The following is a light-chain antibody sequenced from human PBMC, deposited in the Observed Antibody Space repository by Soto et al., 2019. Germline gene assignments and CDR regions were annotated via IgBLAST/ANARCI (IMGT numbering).Light chain of an antibody. Sequence: EIVLTQSPGTLYFSPGERATLSCRASQSVRSNYLAWYQQKPGQAPRLLTYGASSRTTGIPDRFSGTGSGTDFTLPISRLEPEDFAVYYCQQYGGSPYTFGQGTKLEIK. CDR2: GAS. V-gene: IGKV3-20*01. CDR1: QSVRSNY. J-gene: IGKJ2*01. CDR3: QQYGGSPYT.